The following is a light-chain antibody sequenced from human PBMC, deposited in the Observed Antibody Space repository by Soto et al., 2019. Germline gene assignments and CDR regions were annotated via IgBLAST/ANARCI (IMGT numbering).Light chain of an antibody. J-gene: IGKJ1*01. Sequence: EIVLKQSPAPLSVSRGESATLFCRASQSVRSNLAWYQHRAGKAPRLIIYVASTRATGLPDIFSRSRSGTEFSLTLSSLLSEDFAVYHCQQCNNLPPWTLGQWTKV. CDR2: VAS. CDR1: QSVRSN. CDR3: QQCNNLPPWT. V-gene: IGKV3-15*01.